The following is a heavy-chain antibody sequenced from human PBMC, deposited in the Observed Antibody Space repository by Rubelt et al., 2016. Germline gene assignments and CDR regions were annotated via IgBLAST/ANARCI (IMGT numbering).Heavy chain of an antibody. CDR1: GFTFTNTW. Sequence: GGSLRLSCAASGFTFTNTWMSWVRQAPGKGLEWVGHVKSRSDGGTTEYAAFVKGRFTISRDDSRKMLFLKMSSLKNEDTAVYYCAPRRIRFLEWLSWGQGTLVTVSS. J-gene: IGHJ5*02. D-gene: IGHD3-3*01. V-gene: IGHV3-15*01. CDR3: APRRIRFLEWLS. CDR2: VKSRSDGGTT.